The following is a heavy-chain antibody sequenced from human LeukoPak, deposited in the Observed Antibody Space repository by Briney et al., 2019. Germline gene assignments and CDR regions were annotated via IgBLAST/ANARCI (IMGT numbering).Heavy chain of an antibody. CDR3: ARDPFGSGSYWFDP. Sequence: GGSLRLSCAASGFTFSSYSMNWVRQAPGKGLEWLSYISSSSSTIYYADSVKGRFTISRDNAKNSLYLQMSSLRDEDTAVYYCARDPFGSGSYWFDPWGQGTLVTVSS. V-gene: IGHV3-48*02. CDR2: ISSSSSTI. CDR1: GFTFSSYS. J-gene: IGHJ5*02. D-gene: IGHD1-26*01.